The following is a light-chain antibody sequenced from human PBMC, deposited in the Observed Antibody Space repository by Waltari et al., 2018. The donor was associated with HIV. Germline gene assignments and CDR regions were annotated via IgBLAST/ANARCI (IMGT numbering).Light chain of an antibody. CDR3: QQYGRSPWT. J-gene: IGKJ1*01. CDR1: QSVTSSY. V-gene: IGKV3-20*01. Sequence: EIVLTQSPGTLSLSPGERATLSCRASQSVTSSYLAWYQQKPGQSPRLLIYGASSRATGITDRVSGSGSGTDFTLTISRLEPEDFAVYYCQQYGRSPWTFGQGTKVEIK. CDR2: GAS.